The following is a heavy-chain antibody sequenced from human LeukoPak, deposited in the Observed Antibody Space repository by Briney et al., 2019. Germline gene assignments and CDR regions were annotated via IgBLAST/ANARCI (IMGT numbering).Heavy chain of an antibody. J-gene: IGHJ3*02. V-gene: IGHV3-7*01. Sequence: GGSLRLSCAASGFTFSSYWMSWVRQAPGKGLEWVANIKQDGSEKYYVDSVKSRFTISRDNAKNSLYLQMNSLRAEDTAVYYCARLYYDFWSAKPDAFDIWGQGTMVAVSS. CDR2: IKQDGSEK. CDR3: ARLYYDFWSAKPDAFDI. CDR1: GFTFSSYW. D-gene: IGHD3-3*01.